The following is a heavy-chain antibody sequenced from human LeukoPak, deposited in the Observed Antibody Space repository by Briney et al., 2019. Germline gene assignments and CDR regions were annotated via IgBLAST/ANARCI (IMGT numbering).Heavy chain of an antibody. D-gene: IGHD3-22*01. Sequence: GGSLRLSCAASGFTFSSYAMSWVRQAPGKGLEWVSAISGSGGSTYYADSVKGRFIISRDNSENTLYPQMNSLRAEDTAVYYCAKSPIVQDPDYWGQGTLVTVSS. V-gene: IGHV3-23*01. CDR2: ISGSGGST. CDR1: GFTFSSYA. CDR3: AKSPIVQDPDY. J-gene: IGHJ4*02.